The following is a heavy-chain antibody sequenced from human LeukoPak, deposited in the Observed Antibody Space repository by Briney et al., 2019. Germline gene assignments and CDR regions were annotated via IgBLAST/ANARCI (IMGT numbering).Heavy chain of an antibody. D-gene: IGHD1/OR15-1a*01. CDR3: AGGTSWDAFDI. CDR2: ISSSSSYI. CDR1: GFTFSSYS. V-gene: IGHV3-21*04. J-gene: IGHJ3*02. Sequence: GGSLRLSCAASGFTFSSYSMNWVRQAPGKGLEWVSSISSSSSYIYYADSVKGRFTISRDNSKNTLYLQMNSLRAEDTAVYYCAGGTSWDAFDIWGQGTMVTVSS.